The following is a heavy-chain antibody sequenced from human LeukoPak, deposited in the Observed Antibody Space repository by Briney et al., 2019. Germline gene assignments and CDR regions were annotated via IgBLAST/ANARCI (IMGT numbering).Heavy chain of an antibody. CDR2: ISSSGSTI. V-gene: IGHV3-48*03. J-gene: IGHJ6*02. CDR1: GFTFSSYE. D-gene: IGHD2-15*01. CDR3: AGDDIVVVVAATPYYYGMDV. Sequence: GGSLRLSCAASGFTFSSYEMNWVRLAPGKGLEWVSYISSSGSTIYYADSVKGRFTISRDNAKNSLYLQMNSLRAEDTAVYYCAGDDIVVVVAATPYYYGMDVWGQGTTVTVSS.